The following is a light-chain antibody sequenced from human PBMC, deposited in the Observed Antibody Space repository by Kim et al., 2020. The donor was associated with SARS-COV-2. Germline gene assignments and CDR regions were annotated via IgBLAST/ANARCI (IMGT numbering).Light chain of an antibody. Sequence: ASSASMTSTSLVNQDGNSYLNWFHQKPGQSPRRLIYNVSNLESGVPERFSGSGSGTDFTLKISRVEAEDVGAYYCMQCTHRPFTVVPGTKGDIK. CDR3: MQCTHRPFT. CDR2: NVS. CDR1: TSLVNQDGNSY. J-gene: IGKJ3*01. V-gene: IGKV2-30*01.